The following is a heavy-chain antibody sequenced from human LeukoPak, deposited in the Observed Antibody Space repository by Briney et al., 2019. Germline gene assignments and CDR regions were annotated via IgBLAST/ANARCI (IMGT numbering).Heavy chain of an antibody. D-gene: IGHD3-22*01. Sequence: GGSLRLSCAASGFSFSSYGMHWVRQAPGKGLEWVALISQDGSNKYHADSVKGRFTISRDNSKNTLYLQVNSLRVEDTAVYYCASAWHLGIVVVMLDSWGQGTLVTVSS. CDR2: ISQDGSNK. CDR1: GFSFSSYG. V-gene: IGHV3-30*03. J-gene: IGHJ4*02. CDR3: ASAWHLGIVVVMLDS.